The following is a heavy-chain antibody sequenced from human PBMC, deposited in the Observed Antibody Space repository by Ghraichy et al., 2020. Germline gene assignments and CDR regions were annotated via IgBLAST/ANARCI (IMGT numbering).Heavy chain of an antibody. Sequence: SETLSLTCTVSGYSISSGYYWGWIRQPPGKGLEWIGSIYHSGSTYYNPSLKSRVTISVDTSKNQFSLKLSSVTAADTAVYYCARAKGGAARPPNYYYYYMDVWGKGTTVTVSS. V-gene: IGHV4-38-2*02. CDR3: ARAKGGAARPPNYYYYYMDV. CDR2: IYHSGST. CDR1: GYSISSGYY. D-gene: IGHD6-6*01. J-gene: IGHJ6*03.